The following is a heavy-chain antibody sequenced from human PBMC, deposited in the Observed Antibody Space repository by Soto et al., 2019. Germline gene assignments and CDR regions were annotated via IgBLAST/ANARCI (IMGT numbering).Heavy chain of an antibody. V-gene: IGHV3-21*01. J-gene: IGHJ6*03. CDR3: AREYGSYDYYYYYYMDV. Sequence: EVQLVESGGGLVKPGGSLRLSCAASAFTFSSYSMNWVRQAPGKGLEWVSSISSSSSYIYYADSVKGRFTISRDNAKNSLYLQMNSLRAEDTAVYYCAREYGSYDYYYYYYMDVWGKGTTVTVSS. CDR2: ISSSSSYI. CDR1: AFTFSSYS. D-gene: IGHD5-12*01.